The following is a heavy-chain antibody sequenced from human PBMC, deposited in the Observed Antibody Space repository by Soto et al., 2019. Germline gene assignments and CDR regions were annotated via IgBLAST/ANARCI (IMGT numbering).Heavy chain of an antibody. D-gene: IGHD3-16*01. CDR3: VRDLNWALDY. V-gene: IGHV3-48*01. CDR2: ISNSGTTI. CDR1: GFTFNKYS. J-gene: IGHJ4*02. Sequence: PGGSLRLSCAASGFTFNKYSWNWVRQAPGKGLEWVSYISNSGTTIIYADSVKGRFTISRDNAKNALYLQMNCLRAEDTAVYYCVRDLNWALDYWGQGTLVTVSS.